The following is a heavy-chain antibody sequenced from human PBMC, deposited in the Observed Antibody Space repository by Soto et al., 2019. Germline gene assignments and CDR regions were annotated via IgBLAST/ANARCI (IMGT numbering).Heavy chain of an antibody. CDR3: ARPDYYSTGSGAFDI. CDR2: ISGYDGKT. D-gene: IGHD3-10*01. J-gene: IGHJ3*02. V-gene: IGHV1-18*04. CDR1: GYTFNSHG. Sequence: QGQLVQSGAEVKKPGASVNVSCKASGYTFNSHGISWVRQAPGQGLEWMGWISGYDGKTKYAQNFQGRVTMTTDRLTSTDYMELRSLGSDDSAVYYCARPDYYSTGSGAFDIWGQWTTVTVSS.